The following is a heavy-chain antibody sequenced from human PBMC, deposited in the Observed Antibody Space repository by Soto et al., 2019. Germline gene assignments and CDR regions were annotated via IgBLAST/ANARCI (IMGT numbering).Heavy chain of an antibody. CDR3: ARAAIEGHFEY. D-gene: IGHD5-18*01. V-gene: IGHV4-34*01. CDR2: INHSGST. CDR1: GGSFSGYY. Sequence: SETLSLTCAVYGGSFSGYYWSWIRQPPGKGLEWIGEINHSGSTNYNPSLKSRVTISVDTSKNQFSLKLSSVTAADTAVYYCARAAIEGHFEYWGQGTLVTVSS. J-gene: IGHJ4*02.